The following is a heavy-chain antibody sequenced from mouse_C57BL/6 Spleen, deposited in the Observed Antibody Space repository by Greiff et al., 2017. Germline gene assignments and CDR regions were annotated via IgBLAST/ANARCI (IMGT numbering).Heavy chain of an antibody. CDR2: IHPSDSDT. D-gene: IGHD1-1*01. Sequence: QVQLQQPGAELVKPGASVKVSCKASGYTFTSSWMHWVKQRPGQGLEWIGSIHPSDSDTNYNQKFKGKATLTVDKSSSTAYMQLSSLTSEDSAVYYCAMGYGSSPYWYFDVWGTGTTVTVSS. CDR3: AMGYGSSPYWYFDV. J-gene: IGHJ1*03. V-gene: IGHV1-74*01. CDR1: GYTFTSSW.